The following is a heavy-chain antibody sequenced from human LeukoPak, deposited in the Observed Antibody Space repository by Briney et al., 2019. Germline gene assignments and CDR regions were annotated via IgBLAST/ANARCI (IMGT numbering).Heavy chain of an antibody. D-gene: IGHD6-13*01. Sequence: GGSLRLSCAASGFTFSSYGMHWVRQAPGKGLEWVAVIWYDGSNEYYADSVKGRFTISRDNSKNTLYLQMNSLRAEDTAVYYCAREGIAAAGTYLDYWVQGTLVTVSS. CDR2: IWYDGSNE. CDR3: AREGIAAAGTYLDY. V-gene: IGHV3-33*01. J-gene: IGHJ4*02. CDR1: GFTFSSYG.